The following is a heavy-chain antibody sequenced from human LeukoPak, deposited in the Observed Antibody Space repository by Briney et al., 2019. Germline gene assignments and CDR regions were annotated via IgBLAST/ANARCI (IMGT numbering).Heavy chain of an antibody. Sequence: SVKVSCKASGGTFSSYAISWVRQAPGQGLEWMGRIIPILGIANYAQKFQGRVTITADKSTSTAYMELSSLRSEDTAVYYCARGHNYYDSSGYYSWGQGTLVTVSS. V-gene: IGHV1-69*04. J-gene: IGHJ4*02. D-gene: IGHD3-22*01. CDR2: IIPILGIA. CDR3: ARGHNYYDSSGYYS. CDR1: GGTFSSYA.